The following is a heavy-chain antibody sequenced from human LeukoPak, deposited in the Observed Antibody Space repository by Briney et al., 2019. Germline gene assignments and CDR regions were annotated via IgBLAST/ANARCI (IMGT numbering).Heavy chain of an antibody. CDR2: THYSGNT. CDR1: GGSISSSSYY. D-gene: IGHD3-22*01. Sequence: PSETLSLTCTVSGGSISSSSYYWGWIRQPPGKGLEWIGSTHYSGNTYYNPSLKSRVTISVDTSKNQFSLRLSSVTAADTAVYYCARDAYYYDSSLYQFDYWGQGTLVTVSS. J-gene: IGHJ4*02. CDR3: ARDAYYYDSSLYQFDY. V-gene: IGHV4-39*07.